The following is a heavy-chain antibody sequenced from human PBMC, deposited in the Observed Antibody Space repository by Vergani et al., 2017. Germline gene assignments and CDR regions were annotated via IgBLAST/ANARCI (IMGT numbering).Heavy chain of an antibody. V-gene: IGHV3-74*03. Sequence: EVQLVESGGGSVQSGGSLRLSCVASGFSFNTYWMHWVRQVPGKGLMWVARIAEYGNRATYGAFVTGRFTISRDNAKNTVFLQMNNLRADDAGVYYCVRTEYCTGIACNTRFDSWGQGALVTVSS. CDR1: GFSFNTYW. J-gene: IGHJ5*01. D-gene: IGHD2-8*02. CDR2: IAEYGNRA. CDR3: VRTEYCTGIACNTRFDS.